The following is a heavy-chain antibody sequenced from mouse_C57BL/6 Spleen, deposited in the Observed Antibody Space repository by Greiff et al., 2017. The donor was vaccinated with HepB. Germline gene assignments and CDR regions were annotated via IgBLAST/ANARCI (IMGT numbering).Heavy chain of an antibody. J-gene: IGHJ3*01. CDR1: GYAFSSSW. CDR3: ASYYYGSSYVFAY. Sequence: QVQLQQPGAELVKPGASVKISCKASGYAFSSSWMNWVKQRPGKGLEWIGRIYPGDGDTNYNGKFKGKATLTADKSSSTAYMQLSSLTSEDSAVYFCASYYYGSSYVFAYWGQGTLVTVSA. D-gene: IGHD1-1*01. V-gene: IGHV1-82*01. CDR2: IYPGDGDT.